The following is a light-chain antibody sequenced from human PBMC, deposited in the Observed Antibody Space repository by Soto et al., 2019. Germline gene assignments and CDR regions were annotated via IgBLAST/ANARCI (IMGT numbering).Light chain of an antibody. J-gene: IGLJ1*01. CDR1: XXXIGRNT. CDR3: AAWDYSLNEGV. Sequence: QTVVTQPPSASGTXGXRXTIXXXXXXXXIGRNTVNWYQQLPGTAPKLLIYSNNKRPSGVPDRFSGSKSGTSASLAISWLQSEDEADYYCAAWDYSLNEGVFGTGTKLTVL. V-gene: IGLV1-44*01. CDR2: SNN.